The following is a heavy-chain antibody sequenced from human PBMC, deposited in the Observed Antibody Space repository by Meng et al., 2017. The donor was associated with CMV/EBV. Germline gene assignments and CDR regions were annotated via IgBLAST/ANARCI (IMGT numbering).Heavy chain of an antibody. CDR2: IRYDGSNK. Sequence: GESLKISCAASGFTFSSYGMHWVRQAPGKGLEWVAFIRYDGSNKYYADSVKGRFTISRDNSKNTLYLQMNSLRAEDTAVYYCAKDLLELPGDYYYYYGMDVWGQGTTVTVSS. CDR3: AKDLLELPGDYYYYYGMDV. V-gene: IGHV3-30*02. D-gene: IGHD1-26*01. CDR1: GFTFSSYG. J-gene: IGHJ6*02.